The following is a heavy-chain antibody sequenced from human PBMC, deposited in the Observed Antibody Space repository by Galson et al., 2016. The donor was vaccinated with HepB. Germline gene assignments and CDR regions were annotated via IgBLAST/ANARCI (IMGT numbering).Heavy chain of an antibody. Sequence: SLRLSCAASGFTFSRYGMHWVRQAPGKGLEWVAVISYDGGDKQYADSVKGRLTVSRDNSKNTLFLQMNSPRVEDTAVYYCAKLDCGRDCPRDDWGQGTLVTVSS. D-gene: IGHD2-21*02. CDR3: AKLDCGRDCPRDD. J-gene: IGHJ4*02. CDR1: GFTFSRYG. CDR2: ISYDGGDK. V-gene: IGHV3-30*19.